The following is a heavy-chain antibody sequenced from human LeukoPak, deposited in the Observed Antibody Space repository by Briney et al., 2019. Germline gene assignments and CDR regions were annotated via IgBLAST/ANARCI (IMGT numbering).Heavy chain of an antibody. D-gene: IGHD2-21*02. CDR2: INHSGST. J-gene: IGHJ4*02. CDR3: ARDRGDDGFDY. V-gene: IGHV4-34*01. CDR1: GVSFSGYY. Sequence: PSETLSLTCAVYGVSFSGYYWSWIRQPPGKGLEWIGEINHSGSTNYNPSLKSRVTISVDTSKNQFSLKLSSVTAADTAVYYCARDRGDDGFDYWGQGTLVTVSS.